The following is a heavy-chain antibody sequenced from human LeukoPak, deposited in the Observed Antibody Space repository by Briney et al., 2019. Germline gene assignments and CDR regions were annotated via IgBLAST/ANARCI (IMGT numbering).Heavy chain of an antibody. J-gene: IGHJ4*02. CDR2: ISSSSNTM. V-gene: IGHV3-48*03. Sequence: PGGSLRLSCAASGFTFSSYEMNWVRQAPGKGLEWVSYISSSSNTMYYADSVKGRFTISRDNAKNSLYLQMDSLRDEDTAVYYCARAFDYWGQGTLVAVSS. CDR3: ARAFDY. CDR1: GFTFSSYE.